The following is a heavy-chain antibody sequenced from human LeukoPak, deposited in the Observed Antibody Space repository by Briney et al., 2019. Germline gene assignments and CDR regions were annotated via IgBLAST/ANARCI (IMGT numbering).Heavy chain of an antibody. D-gene: IGHD2-15*01. CDR3: AKDERVVGYCSGGSCHXGLYY. CDR1: GFTFSSYG. V-gene: IGHV3-30*18. Sequence: GGSLRLSCAASGFTFSSYGMHWVRQAPGKGLEWVAVISYDGSNKYYADSVKGRFTISRDNSKNTLYLQMNSLRAEDTAVYYCAKDERVVGYCSGGSCHXGLYYWGQGTLVTVSS. CDR2: ISYDGSNK. J-gene: IGHJ4*02.